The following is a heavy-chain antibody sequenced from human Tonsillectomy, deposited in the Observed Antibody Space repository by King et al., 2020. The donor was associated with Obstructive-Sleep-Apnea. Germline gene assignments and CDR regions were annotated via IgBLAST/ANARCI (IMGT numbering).Heavy chain of an antibody. D-gene: IGHD1-26*01. J-gene: IGHJ4*02. V-gene: IGHV3-30-3*01. CDR3: EIESVGATGWGGYFDY. CDR2: ISYYGSRK. CDR1: GFTFSTYS. Sequence: VQLVESGGGVVQPERSLRLSCAASGFTFSTYSIHWVLPAPGKGLVGVAVISYYGSRKYYADSVQGRFTISRDNYKNTVDLQMNSLRAEDTAVYYCEIESVGATGWGGYFDYWGQGTLVTVSS.